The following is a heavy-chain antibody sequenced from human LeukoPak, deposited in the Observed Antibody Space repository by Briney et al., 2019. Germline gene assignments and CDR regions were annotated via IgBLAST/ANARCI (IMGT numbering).Heavy chain of an antibody. J-gene: IGHJ6*03. CDR2: INHSGST. V-gene: IGHV4-34*01. CDR3: ARGGCSGGSCYRFFRYYYYMDV. CDR1: GGSFSGYY. Sequence: PSETLSLTCAVYGGSFSGYYWSWIRQPPGKGLEWIGEINHSGSTNYNPSLKSRVTISVDTSKNQFSLKLSSVTAADTAVYYCARGGCSGGSCYRFFRYYYYMDVWGKGTTVTVSS. D-gene: IGHD2-15*01.